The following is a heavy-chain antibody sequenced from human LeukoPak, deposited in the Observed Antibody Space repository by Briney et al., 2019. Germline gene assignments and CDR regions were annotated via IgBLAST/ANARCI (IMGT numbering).Heavy chain of an antibody. D-gene: IGHD7-27*01. Sequence: SETLSLTCTVSGGSISSSSYYWGWIRQPPGKGLEWIGSIYYSGITYYNPSLKSRVTLSVDTSKNQFSLKVRSVTAADTAVYYCARSHWGPFGSRIANWFDPWGQETLVTVSS. J-gene: IGHJ5*02. CDR1: GGSISSSSYY. V-gene: IGHV4-39*07. CDR3: ARSHWGPFGSRIANWFDP. CDR2: IYYSGIT.